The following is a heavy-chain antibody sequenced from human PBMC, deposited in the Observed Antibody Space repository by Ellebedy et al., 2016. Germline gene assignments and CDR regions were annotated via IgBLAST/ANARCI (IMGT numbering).Heavy chain of an antibody. CDR2: ISWNSGSI. J-gene: IGHJ3*02. D-gene: IGHD3-10*02. V-gene: IGHV3-9*01. Sequence: SLKISXAASGFTFDDYAMHWVRQAPGKGLEWVSGISWNSGSIGYADSVKGRFTISRDNAKNSLYLQMNSLRAEDTALYYCAKDLFGEPFAGAFDIWGQGTMVTVSS. CDR1: GFTFDDYA. CDR3: AKDLFGEPFAGAFDI.